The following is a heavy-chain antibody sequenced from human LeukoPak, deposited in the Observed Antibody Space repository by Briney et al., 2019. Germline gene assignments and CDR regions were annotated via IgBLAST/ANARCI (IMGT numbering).Heavy chain of an antibody. CDR1: GFTFSSFG. D-gene: IGHD3-16*01. V-gene: IGHV3-30*03. J-gene: IGHJ5*02. CDR2: LSFDGTTK. CDR3: ARDVSRGRWFNP. Sequence: GGSLRLSCAASGFTFSSFGMHWVRQAPGKGLEWVAVLSFDGTTKYYTDSVKGRFTISRDNSKNTLYLQMNSLRPEDTAVYYCARDVSRGRWFNPWGQGTLVTVSS.